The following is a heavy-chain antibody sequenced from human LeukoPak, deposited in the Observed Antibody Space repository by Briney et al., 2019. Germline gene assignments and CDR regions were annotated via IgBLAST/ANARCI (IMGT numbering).Heavy chain of an antibody. J-gene: IGHJ4*02. Sequence: GGSLRLSCVASGLTLSNSAMTWVRQAPGKGLEWVSILTGDGTGTFYADSVKGRFSISRDISTNTLYLQMNSLGVDDTALYYCATVGGFCPSSNCYACYDYWGQGSLVTVSS. CDR1: GLTLSNSA. V-gene: IGHV3-23*01. CDR2: LTGDGTGT. CDR3: ATVGGFCPSSNCYACYDY. D-gene: IGHD2-2*01.